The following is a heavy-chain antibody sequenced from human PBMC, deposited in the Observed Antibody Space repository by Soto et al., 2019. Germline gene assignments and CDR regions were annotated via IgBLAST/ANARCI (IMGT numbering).Heavy chain of an antibody. Sequence: GGSLRLSCAVSGFTFSSYAMSWVRQAPGKGLEWVSVITGSGGSTYYAGSVKGRFTISRDNSKNTLYLQLHSLRAEDTAVYYCAKYRTSNGWYDNFDYWGQGTLVTVSS. CDR1: GFTFSSYA. CDR2: ITGSGGST. D-gene: IGHD6-19*01. V-gene: IGHV3-23*01. CDR3: AKYRTSNGWYDNFDY. J-gene: IGHJ4*02.